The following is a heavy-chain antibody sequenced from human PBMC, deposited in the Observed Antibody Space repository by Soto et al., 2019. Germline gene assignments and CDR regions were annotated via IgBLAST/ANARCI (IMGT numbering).Heavy chain of an antibody. J-gene: IGHJ3*01. D-gene: IGHD3-10*01. CDR2: IYHSGTT. V-gene: IGHV4-30-2*01. Sequence: QLRLQESGSGLLKPSQTLSLTCAVSGGSVSSGDFSWCWIRQPPGKGLEWVGYIYHSGTTYYHASLKRRLTISLDRSNNQFSLKLASVTAADSDVYFCARSRSWDGLDFWGQGALVTVS. CDR3: ARSRSWDGLDF. CDR1: GGSVSSGDFS.